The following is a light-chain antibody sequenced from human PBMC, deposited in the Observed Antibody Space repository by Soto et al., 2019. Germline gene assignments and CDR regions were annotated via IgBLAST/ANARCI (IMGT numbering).Light chain of an antibody. CDR1: QSVLYSSNNKNY. V-gene: IGKV4-1*01. CDR2: WAS. CDR3: QQYYSTLRSA. Sequence: DIVMTQSPDSLAVSLGERATINCKSSQSVLYSSNNKNYLAWYQQKPGQPPKLLIYWASTRESGVPDRFSGSGSGTDFTLTISSLQAEDVAVYYCQQYYSTLRSAFGGGTKVEIK. J-gene: IGKJ4*01.